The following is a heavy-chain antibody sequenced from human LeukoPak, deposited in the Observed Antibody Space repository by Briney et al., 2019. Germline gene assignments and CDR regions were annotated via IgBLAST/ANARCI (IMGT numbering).Heavy chain of an antibody. CDR2: IYYSGST. Sequence: SETLSLTCTVSGGSISSYYWSWIRQPPGKGLEWIGYIYYSGSTNYNPSLKSRVTMSVDTSKNQFSLKLSSVTAADTAVYYCARDSGRGDYDFDYWGQGTLVTVSS. CDR3: ARDSGRGDYDFDY. J-gene: IGHJ4*02. V-gene: IGHV4-59*12. CDR1: GGSISSYY. D-gene: IGHD4-17*01.